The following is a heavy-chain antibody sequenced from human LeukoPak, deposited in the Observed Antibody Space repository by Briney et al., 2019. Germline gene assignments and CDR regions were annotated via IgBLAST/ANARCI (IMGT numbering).Heavy chain of an antibody. CDR1: GGSIFSSSNY. V-gene: IGHV4-39*01. J-gene: IGHJ4*02. Sequence: SETLSLTCSVYGGSIFSSSNYWGWIRQPRGKGWDWLGSTYYSGSTYYNPSLKRRVTISVDTSKNQFSLKLSSVTATDTAVYYCARYFGYYAFWSGYTDYWGQGSLVTVSS. CDR2: TYYSGST. CDR3: ARYFGYYAFWSGYTDY. D-gene: IGHD3-3*01.